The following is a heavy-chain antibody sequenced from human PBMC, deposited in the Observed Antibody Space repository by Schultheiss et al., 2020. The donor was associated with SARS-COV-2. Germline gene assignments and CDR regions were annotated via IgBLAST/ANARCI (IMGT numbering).Heavy chain of an antibody. D-gene: IGHD6-19*01. CDR3: AKGAGWRNYYYYYGMDV. Sequence: GESLKISCAASGFTFSSYAMHWVRQAPGKGLEWVAVISYDGSNKYYADSVKGRFTISRDNSKNTLYLQMNSLRAEDTAVYYCAKGAGWRNYYYYYGMDVWGQGTTVTVSS. CDR2: ISYDGSNK. V-gene: IGHV3-30*04. CDR1: GFTFSSYA. J-gene: IGHJ6*02.